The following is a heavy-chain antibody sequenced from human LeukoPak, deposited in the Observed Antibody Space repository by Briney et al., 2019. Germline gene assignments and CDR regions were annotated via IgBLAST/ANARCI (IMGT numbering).Heavy chain of an antibody. CDR3: ARRNPLSSNAFDI. CDR1: RFTVGSNY. D-gene: IGHD2/OR15-2a*01. J-gene: IGHJ3*02. Sequence: GGSLRLSCAPSRFTVGSNYMSWVRQAPGKGLEWVSVIYSGGSTYYADSVKGRFTISRDNSKNTLYLQMNSLRAEDTAVYYCARRNPLSSNAFDIWGQGTMVTVSS. V-gene: IGHV3-53*01. CDR2: IYSGGST.